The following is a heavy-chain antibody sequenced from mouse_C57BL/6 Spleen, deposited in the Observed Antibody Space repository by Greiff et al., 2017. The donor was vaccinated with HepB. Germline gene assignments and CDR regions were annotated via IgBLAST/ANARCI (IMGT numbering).Heavy chain of an antibody. Sequence: EVQLVESGGGLVQPGGSLSLSCAASGFTFTDYYMSWVRQPPGKALEWLGFIRNKANGYTTEYSASVKGRFTISRDNSQSILYLQMNALRAEDSATYYSARGPHYYGSSSLAYWGQGTLVTVSA. CDR2: IRNKANGYTT. V-gene: IGHV7-3*01. J-gene: IGHJ3*01. D-gene: IGHD1-1*01. CDR3: ARGPHYYGSSSLAY. CDR1: GFTFTDYY.